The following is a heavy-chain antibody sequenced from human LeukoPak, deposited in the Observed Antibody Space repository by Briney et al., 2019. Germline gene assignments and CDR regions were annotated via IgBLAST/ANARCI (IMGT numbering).Heavy chain of an antibody. Sequence: SETLSLTCTVSGGSISSGGYYWSWIRQHPGKGLEWIGYIYYSGSTYYNPSLKSRVTISVDTSKSQFSLKLSSVTAADTAVYYCARTRLMVRGPNGAFDIWGQGTMVTVSS. D-gene: IGHD3-10*01. CDR2: IYYSGST. V-gene: IGHV4-31*03. J-gene: IGHJ3*02. CDR1: GGSISSGGYY. CDR3: ARTRLMVRGPNGAFDI.